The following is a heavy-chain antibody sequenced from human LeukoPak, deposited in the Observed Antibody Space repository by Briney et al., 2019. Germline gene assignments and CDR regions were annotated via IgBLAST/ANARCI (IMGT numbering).Heavy chain of an antibody. CDR2: INPNSGGT. D-gene: IGHD5-18*01. J-gene: IGHJ6*03. CDR1: GYTFTGYY. Sequence: ASVKVSCKASGYTFTGYYMHWMRQAPGQGLEWMGWINPNSGGTNYAQKFQGRVTMTRDTSISTAYMELSRLRSDDTAVYYCARGRGYSYGYNYYMDVWGKGTTVTISS. CDR3: ARGRGYSYGYNYYMDV. V-gene: IGHV1-2*02.